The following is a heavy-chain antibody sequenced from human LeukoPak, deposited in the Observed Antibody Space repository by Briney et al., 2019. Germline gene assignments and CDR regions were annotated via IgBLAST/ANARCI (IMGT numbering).Heavy chain of an antibody. CDR1: GGSISSYY. V-gene: IGHV4-59*01. D-gene: IGHD3-22*01. CDR2: IYYSKST. Sequence: SEILFLTCTVSGGSISSYYWSWIRQPPGKGLEWIGYIYYSKSTNYNPSLKSRVTISGDTSKNQFSLKLSSVTAADTAVYYCARGLSDSSGYYYGGRFDPWGQGTLVTVSS. J-gene: IGHJ5*02. CDR3: ARGLSDSSGYYYGGRFDP.